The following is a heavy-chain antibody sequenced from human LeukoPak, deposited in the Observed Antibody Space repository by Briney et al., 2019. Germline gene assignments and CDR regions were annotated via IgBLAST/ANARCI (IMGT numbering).Heavy chain of an antibody. Sequence: SGTLSLTCAVSGGSISSSNWWSWVRQPPGKGLEWIGEIYHSGSTNYNPSLKSRVTISVDKSKNQFSLKLSSVTAADTAVYYCARSEYYYDSSGYNYFDYWGQGTLVTVSS. CDR1: GGSISSSNW. V-gene: IGHV4-4*02. J-gene: IGHJ4*02. D-gene: IGHD3-22*01. CDR3: ARSEYYYDSSGYNYFDY. CDR2: IYHSGST.